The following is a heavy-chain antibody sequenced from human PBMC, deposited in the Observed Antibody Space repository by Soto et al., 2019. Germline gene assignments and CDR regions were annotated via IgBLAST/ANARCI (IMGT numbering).Heavy chain of an antibody. CDR1: GFIFDHYT. CDR3: AREGVHNYNEYYFDY. D-gene: IGHD3-22*01. J-gene: IGHJ4*02. CDR2: ISGIRNYI. Sequence: GGSLRLSCAVSGFIFDHYTMHWVRQAQGKGLEWVSSISGIRNYIRYADSVKGRFTISRDNAKTSLYLQMNSLRAEDTAVYYCAREGVHNYNEYYFDYWGQGALVTVSS. V-gene: IGHV3-21*01.